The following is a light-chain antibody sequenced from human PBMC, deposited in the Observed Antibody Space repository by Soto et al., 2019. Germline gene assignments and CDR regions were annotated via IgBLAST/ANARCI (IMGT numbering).Light chain of an antibody. CDR1: SSNIGSNY. J-gene: IGLJ3*02. CDR2: SNN. Sequence: QPVLTQPPSASGTPGQRVTISCSGSSSNIGSNYVYWYQQLPGTAPKLLIYSNNQRPSGVPDRFSGSKSGTSASLAISGLRSEDEADYYCAAWDDSLSGQVFGGGTKLTVL. CDR3: AAWDDSLSGQV. V-gene: IGLV1-47*02.